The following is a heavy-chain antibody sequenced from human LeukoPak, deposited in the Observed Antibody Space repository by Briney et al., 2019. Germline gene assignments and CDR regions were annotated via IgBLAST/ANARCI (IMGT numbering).Heavy chain of an antibody. CDR3: ARDLIGRYTFDY. D-gene: IGHD3-10*01. CDR1: GFTFSNYW. J-gene: IGHJ4*02. V-gene: IGHV3-74*01. Sequence: GGSLRLSCAASGFTFSNYWMYWVRQAPGKGLVWVSHIDNDERRTTYADSGKGRFTISRDNARNTLYLQMNSLRAEDTAVYYCARDLIGRYTFDYCGQGTLVTVSS. CDR2: IDNDERRT.